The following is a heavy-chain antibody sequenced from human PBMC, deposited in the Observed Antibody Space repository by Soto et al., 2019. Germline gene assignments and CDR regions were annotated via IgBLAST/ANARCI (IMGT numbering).Heavy chain of an antibody. CDR1: GFTFSSYG. Sequence: PGGSLRLSCAASGFTFSSYGMHWVRQAPGKGLEWVAIISYDGSNKYYVDAVKGRFTISRDNSKNTLYLQMNSLRAEDTAVYYCAKDGHRAGSYRDSWGQGTLVNVSS. J-gene: IGHJ4*02. V-gene: IGHV3-30*18. CDR2: ISYDGSNK. CDR3: AKDGHRAGSYRDS. D-gene: IGHD1-26*01.